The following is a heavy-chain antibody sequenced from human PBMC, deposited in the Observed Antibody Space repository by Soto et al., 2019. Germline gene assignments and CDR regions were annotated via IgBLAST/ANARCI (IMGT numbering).Heavy chain of an antibody. J-gene: IGHJ6*02. CDR2: IYYSGST. CDR1: GGSISSGGYY. D-gene: IGHD6-19*01. V-gene: IGHV4-31*03. CDR3: ARDRAVIAVAGYGMDV. Sequence: SETLSLTCTVSGGSISSGGYYWSWIRQHPGKGLEWIGYIYYSGSTYYNPSLKSRVTISVDTSKNQFSLKLSSVTAADTAVYYCARDRAVIAVAGYGMDVWGQGTTFTVSS.